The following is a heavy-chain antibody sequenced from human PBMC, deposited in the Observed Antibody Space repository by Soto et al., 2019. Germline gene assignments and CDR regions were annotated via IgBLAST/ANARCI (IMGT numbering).Heavy chain of an antibody. CDR1: GYTFPSYG. J-gene: IGHJ6*02. CDR2: ISAYNGNT. Sequence: ASVKVSCKASGYTFPSYGISWVRQAPGQGLEWMGWISAYNGNTNYAQKLQGRVTMTTDTSTSTAYMELRSLRSDDTAVYYCARDQDTAMVTVLWDYYYYGMDVWGQGTTVTVSS. V-gene: IGHV1-18*04. D-gene: IGHD5-18*01. CDR3: ARDQDTAMVTVLWDYYYYGMDV.